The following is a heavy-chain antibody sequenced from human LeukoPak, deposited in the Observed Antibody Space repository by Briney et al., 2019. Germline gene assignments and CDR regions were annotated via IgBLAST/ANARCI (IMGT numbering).Heavy chain of an antibody. D-gene: IGHD2-15*01. Sequence: GGSLRLSCAASGFSVSSHWMSWVRQAQGKGLEWVANIRQDGGEKHYVDSVKGRFTISRDNAKNSLYLQMNSLTAEDTAVYHCARGSGYCTGGSCQFSVFDSWGQGTLVTVSS. CDR1: GFSVSSHW. CDR3: ARGSGYCTGGSCQFSVFDS. J-gene: IGHJ4*02. CDR2: IRQDGGEK. V-gene: IGHV3-7*01.